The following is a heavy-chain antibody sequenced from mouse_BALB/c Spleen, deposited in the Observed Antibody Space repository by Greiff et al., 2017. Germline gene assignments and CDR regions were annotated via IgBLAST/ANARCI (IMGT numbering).Heavy chain of an antibody. CDR3: APYYYGSSPFAY. D-gene: IGHD1-1*01. J-gene: IGHJ3*01. CDR1: GFNIKDTY. V-gene: IGHV14-3*02. CDR2: IDPANGNT. Sequence: VQLRQSGAELVKPGASVKLSCTASGFNIKDTYMHWVKQRPEQGLEWIRRIDPANGNTKYDPKFQGKATITADTSSNTAYLQLSSLTSEDTAVYYCAPYYYGSSPFAYWGQGTLVTVSA.